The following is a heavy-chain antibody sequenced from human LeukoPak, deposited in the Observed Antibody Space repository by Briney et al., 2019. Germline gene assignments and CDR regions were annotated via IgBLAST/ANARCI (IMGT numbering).Heavy chain of an antibody. CDR3: ARSIPYGTTWYGRSDY. J-gene: IGHJ4*02. V-gene: IGHV3-7*03. Sequence: VGSLGLSCAASGFPFSSYSMTWVRQAPGKGLEWVANIKPDGTTKFYVDSVKGRFTISRDNALNSLYLQMNSLRAEDTAIYYCARSIPYGTTWYGRSDYWGQGTLVTVSS. CDR1: GFPFSSYS. CDR2: IKPDGTTK. D-gene: IGHD6-13*01.